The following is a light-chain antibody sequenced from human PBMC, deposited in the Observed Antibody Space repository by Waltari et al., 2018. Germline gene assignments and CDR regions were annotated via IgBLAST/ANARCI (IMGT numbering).Light chain of an antibody. CDR3: QQYKNWPRT. J-gene: IGKJ3*01. CDR1: QRVSNN. V-gene: IGKV3-15*01. Sequence: EIVMTQSPATLSVSPGERPTLSCRASQRVSNNLAWYQQNPGQAPRLLIYGAYTRATGISARFSGSGSGTDFTLTINSLQSEDFAVYYCQQYKNWPRTFGPGTKVEIK. CDR2: GAY.